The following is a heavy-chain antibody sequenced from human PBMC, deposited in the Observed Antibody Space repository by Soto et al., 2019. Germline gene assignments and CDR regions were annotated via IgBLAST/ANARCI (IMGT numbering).Heavy chain of an antibody. CDR2: GNT. V-gene: IGHV4-59*08. Sequence: GNTNNNPSLKSRITMSVDTSKDYFPLRLSSVTAADTAVYYCARLGAYYQSLDPWGPGTLVTVSS. CDR3: ARLGAYYQSLDP. D-gene: IGHD2-21*01. J-gene: IGHJ5*02.